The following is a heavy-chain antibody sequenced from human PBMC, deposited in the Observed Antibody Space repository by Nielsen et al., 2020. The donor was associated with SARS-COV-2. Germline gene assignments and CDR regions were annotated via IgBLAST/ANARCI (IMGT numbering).Heavy chain of an antibody. V-gene: IGHV3-23*03. D-gene: IGHD6-13*01. J-gene: IGHJ4*02. CDR2: IYSGGSST. CDR1: GFTFSNAW. CDR3: AKDLGAAAGYDY. Sequence: GESLKISCAASGFTFSNAWMSWVRQAPGKGLEWVSVIYSGGSSTYYADSVKGRFTISRDNSKNTLYLQMNSLRAEDTAVYYCAKDLGAAAGYDYWGQGTLVTVSS.